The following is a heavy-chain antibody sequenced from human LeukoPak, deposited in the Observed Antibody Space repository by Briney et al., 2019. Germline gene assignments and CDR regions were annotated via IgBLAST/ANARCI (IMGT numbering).Heavy chain of an antibody. V-gene: IGHV4-4*02. J-gene: IGHJ4*02. Sequence: SETLSLTCAVSGGSISSSNWWSWVRQPPGKGLEWIGEIYHSGSTNYNPSLKSRVTISVDKSKNQFSLKLSSVTAADTAEYYCARHGPYYGGDCYPPQTDYWGQGTLVTVSS. CDR3: ARHGPYYGGDCYPPQTDY. D-gene: IGHD2-21*02. CDR1: GGSISSSNW. CDR2: IYHSGST.